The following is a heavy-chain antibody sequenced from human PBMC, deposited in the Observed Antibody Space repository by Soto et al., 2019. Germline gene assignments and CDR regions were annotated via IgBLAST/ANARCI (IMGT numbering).Heavy chain of an antibody. CDR1: GFTFSDYY. Sequence: GGSLRLSCAASGFTFSDYYMSWIRQAPGKGLEWVSYISSSGSTIYYADSVKGRFTISRDNAKNSLYLQMNSLRAEDTAVYYCARDPQYIAVADVGGYWGQGTLVTVSS. V-gene: IGHV3-11*01. CDR3: ARDPQYIAVADVGGY. CDR2: ISSSGSTI. D-gene: IGHD6-19*01. J-gene: IGHJ4*02.